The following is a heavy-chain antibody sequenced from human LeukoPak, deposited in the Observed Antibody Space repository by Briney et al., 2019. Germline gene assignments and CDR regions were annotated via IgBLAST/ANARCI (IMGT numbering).Heavy chain of an antibody. V-gene: IGHV3-48*02. Sequence: GGSLRLSCAASGFTFSSYSMNWVRQAPGKGLEWVSYIISSSSTIYYPDSVKGRLTISRDNAKNSLYLQMNSLRDEDTAVYYCARGPDYSSGWYVAYYYYGMDVWGQGATVTVSS. CDR2: IISSSSTI. J-gene: IGHJ6*02. CDR3: ARGPDYSSGWYVAYYYYGMDV. CDR1: GFTFSSYS. D-gene: IGHD6-19*01.